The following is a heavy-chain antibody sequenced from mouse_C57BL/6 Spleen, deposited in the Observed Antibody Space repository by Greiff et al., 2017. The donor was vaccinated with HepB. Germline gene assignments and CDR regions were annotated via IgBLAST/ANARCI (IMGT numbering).Heavy chain of an antibody. Sequence: QVQLKQSGAELVRPGTSVKVSCKASGYAFTNYLIEWVKQRPGQGLEWIGVINPGSGGTNYNEKFKGKATLTADKSSSTAYMQLSSLTSEDSAVYFCARGSSGWSYYFDYWGQGTTLTVSS. D-gene: IGHD3-2*02. CDR1: GYAFTNYL. V-gene: IGHV1-54*01. CDR2: INPGSGGT. CDR3: ARGSSGWSYYFDY. J-gene: IGHJ2*01.